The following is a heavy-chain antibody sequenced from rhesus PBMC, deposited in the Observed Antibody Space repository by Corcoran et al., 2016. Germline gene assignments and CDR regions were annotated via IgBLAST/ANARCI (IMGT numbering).Heavy chain of an antibody. CDR3: ARVGYWGGYYFDY. CDR2: ISGSRGST. J-gene: IGHJ4*01. V-gene: IGHV4-65*01. Sequence: QVQLQESGPGLVKPSETLSLTCAVSGGSVSSSNWWSWIRQPPGKWLEWIGYISGSRGSTYYNPSLKCQVTISTATSKNQFSLKLSSVTAADTAVYYCARVGYWGGYYFDYWGQGVLVTVSS. CDR1: GGSVSSSNW. D-gene: IGHD3-34*01.